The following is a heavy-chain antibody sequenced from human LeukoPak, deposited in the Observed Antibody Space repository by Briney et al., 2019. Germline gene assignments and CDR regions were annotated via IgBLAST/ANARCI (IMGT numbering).Heavy chain of an antibody. J-gene: IGHJ6*02. V-gene: IGHV4-59*01. CDR3: ARVGGTNYYYYGMDV. D-gene: IGHD1-7*01. CDR2: IYYSGST. CDR1: GGSISSYY. Sequence: SETLSLTGTVSGGSISSYYWSWIRQPPGKGLEWIGYIYYSGSTNYNPSLKSRVTITVDTSNNQFSLKLSSVTAADTAVYYCARVGGTNYYYYGMDVWGQGTTVTVSS.